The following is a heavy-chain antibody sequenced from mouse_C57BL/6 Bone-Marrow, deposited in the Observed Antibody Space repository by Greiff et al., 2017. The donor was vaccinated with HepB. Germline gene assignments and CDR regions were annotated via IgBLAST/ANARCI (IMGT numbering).Heavy chain of an antibody. CDR3: ARANWAVFAY. J-gene: IGHJ2*01. Sequence: VKLVESGAELARPGASVKLSCKASGYTFTSYGISWVKQRTGQGLEWIGEIYPRSGNTYYNEKFKGKATLTADKSSSTAYMELRSLTSEDSAVYFCARANWAVFAYWGQGTTLTVSS. V-gene: IGHV1-81*01. CDR2: IYPRSGNT. CDR1: GYTFTSYG. D-gene: IGHD4-1*01.